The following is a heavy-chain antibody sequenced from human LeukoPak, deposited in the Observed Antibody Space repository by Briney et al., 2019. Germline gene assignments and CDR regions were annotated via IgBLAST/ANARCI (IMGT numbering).Heavy chain of an antibody. J-gene: IGHJ4*02. V-gene: IGHV3-21*01. CDR1: GFTFSSYS. CDR3: ARRSGLAAADHSFDY. Sequence: GGSLRLSCAASGFTFSSYSMNWVRQAPGKGLEWVSSISSSSSYIYYADSVKGRFTISRDNAKNSLYLQMNSLRAEDTAVYYCARRSGLAAADHSFDYWGQGTLVTVSS. D-gene: IGHD6-13*01. CDR2: ISSSSSYI.